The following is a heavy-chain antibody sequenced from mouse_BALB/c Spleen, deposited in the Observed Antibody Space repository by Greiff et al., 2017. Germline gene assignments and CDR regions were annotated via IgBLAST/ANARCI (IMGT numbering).Heavy chain of an antibody. J-gene: IGHJ3*01. CDR1: GFTFSSFG. V-gene: IGHV5-17*02. D-gene: IGHD1-1*01. Sequence: EVKLVESGGGLVQPGGSLKLSCAASGFTFSSFGMHWVRQAPEKGLEWVAYISSGSSTIYYADTVKGRFTISRDNPKNTLFLQMTSLRSEDTAMYYCARGYYGSSYTFAYWGQGTLVTVSA. CDR3: ARGYYGSSYTFAY. CDR2: ISSGSSTI.